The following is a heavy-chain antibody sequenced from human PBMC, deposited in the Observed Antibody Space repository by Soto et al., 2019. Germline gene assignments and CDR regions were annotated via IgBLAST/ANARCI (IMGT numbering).Heavy chain of an antibody. CDR3: ARQNDAYSPFDY. D-gene: IGHD4-4*01. V-gene: IGHV1-69*02. J-gene: IGHJ4*02. CDR1: GGTFSSYT. Sequence: QVQLVQSGAEVKKPGSSVKVSCKASGGTFSSYTISWVRQAPGQGLEWMRRIIPILDMADYAQKFQGRVTIPADKSTSTAYMELSSLRSEDTAVYYCARQNDAYSPFDYWGQGTLLTVSS. CDR2: IIPILDMA.